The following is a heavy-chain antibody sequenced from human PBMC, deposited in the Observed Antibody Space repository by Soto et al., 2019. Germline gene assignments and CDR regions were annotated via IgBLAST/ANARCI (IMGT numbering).Heavy chain of an antibody. Sequence: PGGSLRLSCAASGFTFSSYGMHWVRQAPGKGLEWVAVISYDGSNKYYADSVKGRFTISRDNSKNTLYLQMNSLTAEDTAVYMCVKGDWLDFWSQGVLVTVSS. J-gene: IGHJ5*01. CDR2: ISYDGSNK. CDR3: VKGDWLDF. V-gene: IGHV3-30*18. CDR1: GFTFSSYG.